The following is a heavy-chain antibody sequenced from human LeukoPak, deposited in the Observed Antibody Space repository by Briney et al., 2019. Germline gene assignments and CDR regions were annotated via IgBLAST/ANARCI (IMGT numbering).Heavy chain of an antibody. Sequence: GGSLRLSCAASGFPFRDYYMTWIRQAPGKGLEWISYISRSGDTLYYADSVEGRFTISRDNAKNSLFLQMNSLRADDTAVYYCAREVVLFPDYYYYGMDVWGQGTTVTVSS. CDR2: ISRSGDTL. V-gene: IGHV3-11*01. CDR3: AREVVLFPDYYYYGMDV. D-gene: IGHD3-9*01. CDR1: GFPFRDYY. J-gene: IGHJ6*02.